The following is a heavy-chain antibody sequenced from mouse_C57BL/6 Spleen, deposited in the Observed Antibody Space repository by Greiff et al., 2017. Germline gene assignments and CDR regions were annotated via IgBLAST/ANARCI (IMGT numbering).Heavy chain of an antibody. CDR1: GYTFTSYW. V-gene: IGHV1-5*01. J-gene: IGHJ1*03. CDR3: TRYDYDEYFDV. D-gene: IGHD2-4*01. Sequence: VQLQQSGTVLARPGASVKMSCKTSGYTFTSYWMHWVKQRPGQGLEWIGAIYPGNSDTSYNQKVKGKAKLTAVTSASTAYRELSSLTNEDSAVYYCTRYDYDEYFDVWGTGTTVTVSS. CDR2: IYPGNSDT.